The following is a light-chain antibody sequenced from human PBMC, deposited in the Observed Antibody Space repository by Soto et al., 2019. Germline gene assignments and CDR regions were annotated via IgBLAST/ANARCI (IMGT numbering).Light chain of an antibody. V-gene: IGKV3-15*01. Sequence: EVVMTQSPGTLSLSPGERATLSCRSSQSVSRNLAWYQQRPGQAPRLLISGASTRATGIAARFSGSGSGREFTLTISSLKSEDSALYYCQQYSNWPTFGQGTRLEIK. CDR1: QSVSRN. CDR2: GAS. CDR3: QQYSNWPT. J-gene: IGKJ5*01.